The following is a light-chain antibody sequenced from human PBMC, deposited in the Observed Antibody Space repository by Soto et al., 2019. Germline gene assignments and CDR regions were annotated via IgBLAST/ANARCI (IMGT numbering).Light chain of an antibody. CDR3: QQLDSMPIT. J-gene: IGKJ5*01. V-gene: IGKV3-11*01. CDR1: QGVTNY. Sequence: DIVLTQSPATLSLSAGERATLSSRASQGVTNYLAWYQQKPGQAPRLLIYDASNRATGIPARFSGSGSGTDFTLTISSLQPEDSATYYCQQLDSMPITFGQGTLLEIK. CDR2: DAS.